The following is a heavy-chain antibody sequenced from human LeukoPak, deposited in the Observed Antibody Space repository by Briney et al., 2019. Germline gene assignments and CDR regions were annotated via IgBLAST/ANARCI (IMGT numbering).Heavy chain of an antibody. CDR2: IYYSGST. V-gene: IGHV4-59*01. CDR1: GGSISSYY. Sequence: PSETLSLTCTASGGSISSYYWSWIRRPPGKGLEWIGYIYYSGSTNYNPSLKSRVTISVDTSRNQFSLKLSSVTAADTAVYYCARDYFGYYDSSGYYGSQRSLYYYYYMDVWGKGTTVTISS. CDR3: ARDYFGYYDSSGYYGSQRSLYYYYYMDV. D-gene: IGHD3-22*01. J-gene: IGHJ6*03.